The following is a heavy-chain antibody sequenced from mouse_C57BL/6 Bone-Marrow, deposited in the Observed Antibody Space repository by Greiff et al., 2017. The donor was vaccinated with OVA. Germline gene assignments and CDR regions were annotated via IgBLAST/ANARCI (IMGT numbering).Heavy chain of an antibody. J-gene: IGHJ4*01. D-gene: IGHD2-1*01. V-gene: IGHV1-63*01. CDR1: GYTFTNYW. CDR3: ARYGNYGDYAMDY. CDR2: IYPGGGYT. Sequence: QVQLQQSGAELVRPGTSVKMSCKASGYTFTNYWIGWAKQRPGHGLEWIGDIYPGGGYTNYNEKFKGKATLTADKSSSTAYMQFSSLTSEDSAINYCARYGNYGDYAMDYWGQGTSVTVSS.